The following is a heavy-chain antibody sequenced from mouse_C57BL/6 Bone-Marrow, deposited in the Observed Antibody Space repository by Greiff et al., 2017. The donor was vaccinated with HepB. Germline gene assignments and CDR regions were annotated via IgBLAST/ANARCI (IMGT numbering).Heavy chain of an antibody. CDR3: TRVRHILYWYFDV. J-gene: IGHJ1*03. Sequence: EVHLVESGEGLVKPGGSLKLSCAASGFTFSSYAMSWVRQTPEKRLEWVAYISSGGDYIYYADTVKGRFTISRDNARNTLYLQMSSLKSEDTAMYYCTRVRHILYWYFDVWGTGTTVTVSS. V-gene: IGHV5-9-1*02. CDR1: GFTFSSYA. CDR2: ISSGGDYI.